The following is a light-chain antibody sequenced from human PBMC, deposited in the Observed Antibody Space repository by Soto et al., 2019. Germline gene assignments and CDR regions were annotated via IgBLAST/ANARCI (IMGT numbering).Light chain of an antibody. CDR3: EHYNNCCPQT. Sequence: EIVLTQSPATLSLSPGERATLSCRASQSVSSNLAWYQQRPGQAPRLPIFGASTRATGITPSFSGSGSWREFTTIISSLQYADFAVYYREHYNNCCPQTFGQGTKVDIK. V-gene: IGKV3-15*01. CDR1: QSVSSN. J-gene: IGKJ1*01. CDR2: GAS.